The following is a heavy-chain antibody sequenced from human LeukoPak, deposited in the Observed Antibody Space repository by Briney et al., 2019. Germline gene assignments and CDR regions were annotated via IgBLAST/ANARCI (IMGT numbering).Heavy chain of an antibody. Sequence: GGSLRLSCAASGFTFSDYYMSWIRQAPGKGLEWVSYISSSGSTIYYADSVKGRFTISRDNAKNSLYLQMNSLRAEDTAVYYCARASPQYYDILTGYFDYWGQGTLVTVSS. V-gene: IGHV3-11*01. D-gene: IGHD3-9*01. CDR1: GFTFSDYY. CDR3: ARASPQYYDILTGYFDY. J-gene: IGHJ4*02. CDR2: ISSSGSTI.